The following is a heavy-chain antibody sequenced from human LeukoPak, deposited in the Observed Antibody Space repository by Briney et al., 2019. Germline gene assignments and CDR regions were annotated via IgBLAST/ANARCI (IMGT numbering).Heavy chain of an antibody. V-gene: IGHV4-34*01. Sequence: SETLFLTCAVYGGSFSGYYWSWIRQPPGKGLEWIGEINHSGSTNYNPSLKSRVTISVDTSKNQFSLKLSSVTAADTAVYYCARARRMVATLAGRSPIDYWGQGTLVTVSS. CDR2: INHSGST. D-gene: IGHD5-12*01. CDR3: ARARRMVATLAGRSPIDY. J-gene: IGHJ4*02. CDR1: GGSFSGYY.